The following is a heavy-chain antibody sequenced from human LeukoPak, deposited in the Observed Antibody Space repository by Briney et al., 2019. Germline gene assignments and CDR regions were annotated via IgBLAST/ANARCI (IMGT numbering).Heavy chain of an antibody. V-gene: IGHV1-46*01. CDR3: ARCGSYYDILTGYYRRLDYYYGMDV. Sequence: ASVKVSCKASGYTFTSYYMHWVRQAPGQGLEWMGIINPSGGSTSYAQKFQGRVTMTRDTSTSTAHMELSSLRSEDTAVYYCARCGSYYDILTGYYRRLDYYYGMDVWGQGTTVTVSS. CDR1: GYTFTSYY. J-gene: IGHJ6*02. D-gene: IGHD3-9*01. CDR2: INPSGGST.